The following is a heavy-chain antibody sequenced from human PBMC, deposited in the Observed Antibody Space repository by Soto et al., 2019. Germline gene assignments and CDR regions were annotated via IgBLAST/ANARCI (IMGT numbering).Heavy chain of an antibody. J-gene: IGHJ4*02. CDR3: ARESEDLTSNFDY. Sequence: GGSLRLSCAASGFTFTRYSMNWVRQAQGKGLEWVSSISSTTNYIYYGDSMTGRFTISRDNAKNSLYLEMNSVRAEDTAVYYCARESEDLTSNFDYWGQGTLVTVSS. CDR1: GFTFTRYS. V-gene: IGHV3-21*06. CDR2: ISSTTNYI.